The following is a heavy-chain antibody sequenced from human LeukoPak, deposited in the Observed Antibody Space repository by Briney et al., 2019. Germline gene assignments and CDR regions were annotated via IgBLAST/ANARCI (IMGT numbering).Heavy chain of an antibody. V-gene: IGHV4-34*01. CDR3: ARGDYSNYSWFRE. Sequence: SETLSLTCAVYGVSFSGYYWSWIRQPPGKGLEWIGEINHSGSTNYNPSLKSRVTISVDTSKNQFSLKLSSVTAADTAVYYCARGDYSNYSWFREWGQGTLVTVSS. J-gene: IGHJ4*02. CDR1: GVSFSGYY. CDR2: INHSGST. D-gene: IGHD4-11*01.